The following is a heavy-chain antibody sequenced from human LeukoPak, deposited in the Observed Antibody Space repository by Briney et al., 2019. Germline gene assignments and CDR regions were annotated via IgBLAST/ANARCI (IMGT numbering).Heavy chain of an antibody. Sequence: SVKVSCKASGGTFSSYAISWVRQAPGQGLEWMGRIIPIFGTANYAQKFQGRVTITTDESTSTAYMELSSLRSEDTAVYYCAREITIFGVVQRFDYWGQGTLVTVSS. J-gene: IGHJ4*02. CDR3: AREITIFGVVQRFDY. D-gene: IGHD3-3*01. CDR1: GGTFSSYA. CDR2: IIPIFGTA. V-gene: IGHV1-69*05.